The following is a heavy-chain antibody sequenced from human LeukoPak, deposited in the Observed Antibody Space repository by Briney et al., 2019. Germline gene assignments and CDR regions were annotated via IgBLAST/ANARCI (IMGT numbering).Heavy chain of an antibody. CDR1: GYTFTGYY. J-gene: IGHJ6*03. V-gene: IGHV1-2*02. D-gene: IGHD5-12*01. Sequence: ASVKVSCKASGYTFTGYYMHWVRQAPGQGLEWMGWINPNSGGTNYAQKFQGRVTMTRDTSISTAYMELSRLRSDDTAVYYCARDPGGSGYDLDYYYMDVWGKGTTVTVSS. CDR3: ARDPGGSGYDLDYYYMDV. CDR2: INPNSGGT.